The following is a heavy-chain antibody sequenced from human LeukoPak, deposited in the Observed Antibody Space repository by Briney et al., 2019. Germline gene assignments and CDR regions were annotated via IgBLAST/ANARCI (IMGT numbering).Heavy chain of an antibody. CDR3: ARDHSSGINWFDP. D-gene: IGHD6-19*01. CDR1: GYIFTGYY. Sequence: GASVKVSCKASGYIFTGYYVHWVRQAPGQGLEWMGWINPNSGDTNYAQKFQGRVTMTRDTSISTAYMELSRLRSDDTAVYYCARDHSSGINWFDPWGQGTLVTVSS. CDR2: INPNSGDT. V-gene: IGHV1-2*02. J-gene: IGHJ5*02.